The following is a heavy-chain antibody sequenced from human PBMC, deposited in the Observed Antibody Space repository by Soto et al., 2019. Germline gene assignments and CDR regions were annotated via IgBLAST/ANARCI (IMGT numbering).Heavy chain of an antibody. CDR1: GFTFSSYA. J-gene: IGHJ4*02. CDR3: ARVDYYDSSGYYYFDY. V-gene: IGHV3-30-3*01. CDR2: ISYDGSNK. D-gene: IGHD3-22*01. Sequence: QVQLVESGGGVVQPGRSLRLSCAASGFTFSSYAMHWVRQAPGKGLEWVAVISYDGSNKYYADSVKGRFTISRDNSKNTLYLQMNSLRAEDTAVYYCARVDYYDSSGYYYFDYWGQGTLVTVSS.